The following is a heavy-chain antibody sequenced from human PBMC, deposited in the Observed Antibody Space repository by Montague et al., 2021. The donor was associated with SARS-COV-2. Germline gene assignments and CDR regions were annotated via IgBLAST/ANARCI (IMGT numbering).Heavy chain of an antibody. CDR3: ARAVSVRRAVNWFDP. Sequence: LSLTCTFSGGSMSDHYWAWIRQPPGKGLEWLAYIYYSGGINSNASLESRVSMSVDTSKNQFSLKLTSVTAADTAVYYCARAVSVRRAVNWFDPWGQGTLVTVSS. V-gene: IGHV4-59*11. CDR1: GGSMSDHY. CDR2: IYYSGGI. D-gene: IGHD3-10*01. J-gene: IGHJ5*02.